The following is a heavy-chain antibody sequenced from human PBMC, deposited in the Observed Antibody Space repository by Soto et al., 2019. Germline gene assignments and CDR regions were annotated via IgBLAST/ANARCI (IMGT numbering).Heavy chain of an antibody. CDR2: IYWNDDK. CDR3: AHRTSVAGPYGLDV. CDR1: GFSLRTDGVG. Sequence: QITLKESGPTLVKPTQTLTLTCSFSGFSLRTDGVGVGWIRQPPGKALEWLALIYWNDDKRYRPSLRSRLTIISDTSRNQVVLIMTNMDPVDTGTYYCAHRTSVAGPYGLDVWGQGITVTVSS. J-gene: IGHJ6*02. V-gene: IGHV2-5*01. D-gene: IGHD6-19*01.